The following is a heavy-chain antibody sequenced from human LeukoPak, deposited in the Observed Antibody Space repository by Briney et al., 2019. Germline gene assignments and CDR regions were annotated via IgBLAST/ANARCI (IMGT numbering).Heavy chain of an antibody. V-gene: IGHV4-61*02. CDR1: GGSISSGSYY. CDR3: ARSRRMDTYYYDSSGYRFDY. J-gene: IGHJ4*02. D-gene: IGHD3-22*01. CDR2: IYTSGST. Sequence: SETLSLTCTVSGGSISSGSYYWSWIRQPAGKGLEWIGRIYTSGSTNYNPSLKSRVTISVDTSKNQFSLKLSSVTAADTAVYYCARSRRMDTYYYDSSGYRFDYWGQGTLVTVSS.